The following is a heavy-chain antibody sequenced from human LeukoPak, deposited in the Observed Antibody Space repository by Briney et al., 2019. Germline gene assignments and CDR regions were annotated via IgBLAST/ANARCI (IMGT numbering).Heavy chain of an antibody. CDR2: INHSGST. CDR3: AGAQYYYGSGENDAFDI. J-gene: IGHJ3*02. CDR1: GGSFSGYY. D-gene: IGHD3-10*01. V-gene: IGHV4-34*01. Sequence: SETLSLTCAVYGGSFSGYYWSWIRQPPGKGLEWIGEINHSGSTNYNPSLKSRVTISVDTSKNQFSLKLSSVTAADTAVYYCAGAQYYYGSGENDAFDIWGQGTMVTVSS.